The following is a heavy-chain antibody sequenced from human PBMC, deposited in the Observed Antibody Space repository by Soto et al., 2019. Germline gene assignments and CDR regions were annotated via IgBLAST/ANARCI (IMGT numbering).Heavy chain of an antibody. J-gene: IGHJ4*02. V-gene: IGHV3-23*01. CDR3: ADPIPKTGTTFGF. Sequence: QLLESGGGFVQPGGSLRLSCVASGFTFSNFAMAWVRQAPGEGLEWVSAISGSGDDPFYADSMKGRFTISRDNSKDTLYLQINSLRAEDTAVYYCADPIPKTGTTFGFWGQGTLVTVSS. CDR1: GFTFSNFA. D-gene: IGHD1-1*01. CDR2: ISGSGDDP.